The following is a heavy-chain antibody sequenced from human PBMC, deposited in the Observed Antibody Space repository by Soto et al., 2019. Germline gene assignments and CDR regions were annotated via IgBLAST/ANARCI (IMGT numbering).Heavy chain of an antibody. J-gene: IGHJ3*02. V-gene: IGHV1-18*01. CDR2: ISAYNGNT. CDR3: ARDVKPGTTVTRDAFDI. D-gene: IGHD4-4*01. CDR1: GYTFTSYG. Sequence: QVQLVQSGAEVKKPGASVKVSCKASGYTFTSYGISWVRQAPGQGLEWMGWISAYNGNTNYAQKLQGRVTMTTDTSTSTGYMELRSLRSDDTAVYYCARDVKPGTTVTRDAFDIWGQGTMVTVSS.